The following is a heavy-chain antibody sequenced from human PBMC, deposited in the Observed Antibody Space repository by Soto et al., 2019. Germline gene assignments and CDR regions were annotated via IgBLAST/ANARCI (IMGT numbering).Heavy chain of an antibody. D-gene: IGHD4-17*01. V-gene: IGHV4-4*02. CDR3: ARGNPLLTTVTTDYYYMDV. Sequence: PPGKGLEWIGEIYHSGSTNYNPSLKSRVTISVDKSKNQFSLKLSSVTAADTAVYYCARGNPLLTTVTTDYYYMDVWGKGTTVTVSS. CDR2: IYHSGST. J-gene: IGHJ6*03.